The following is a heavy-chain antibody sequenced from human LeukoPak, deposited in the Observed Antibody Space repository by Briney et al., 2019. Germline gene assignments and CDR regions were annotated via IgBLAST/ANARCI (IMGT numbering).Heavy chain of an antibody. D-gene: IGHD3-3*01. J-gene: IGHJ5*02. V-gene: IGHV1-2*02. Sequence: ASVKVSCKASGYTFTGYYMHWVRQAPGQGLEWMGWINPNSGGTNYAQKFQGRVTMTRDTSISTAYMELSRLRSDDTAVYYCARDRAPYYDFWSGYYPWGQGTLVTVSS. CDR1: GYTFTGYY. CDR3: ARDRAPYYDFWSGYYP. CDR2: INPNSGGT.